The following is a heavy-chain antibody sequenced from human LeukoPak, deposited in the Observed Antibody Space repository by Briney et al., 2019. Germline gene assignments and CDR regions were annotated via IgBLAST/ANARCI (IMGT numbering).Heavy chain of an antibody. D-gene: IGHD3-3*01. J-gene: IGHJ4*02. CDR1: GFTFDDYA. Sequence: GGSLRLSCAASGFTFDDYAMHWVRQAPGKGLEWVSGISWNSGSIGYADSVKGRFTISRDNAKNSLYLQMNSLRAEDTALYYCAKGGRLRFLEWLSALDYWGQGTLVTVSS. CDR3: AKGGRLRFLEWLSALDY. V-gene: IGHV3-9*01. CDR2: ISWNSGSI.